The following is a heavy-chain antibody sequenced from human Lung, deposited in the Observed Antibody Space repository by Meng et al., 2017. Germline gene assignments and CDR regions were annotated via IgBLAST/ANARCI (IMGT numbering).Heavy chain of an antibody. J-gene: IGHJ4*02. CDR1: GGSFSDYY. V-gene: IGHV4-34*01. D-gene: IGHD4-11*01. Sequence: QVQLPVWGAGLFKPSETLSLTCVVSGGSFSDYYWSWIRQPPGKGLEWIGEINHSGSTNYNPSLESRATISVDTSQNNLSLKLSSVTAADSAVYYCARGPTTMAHDFDYWGQGTLVTVSS. CDR2: INHSGST. CDR3: ARGPTTMAHDFDY.